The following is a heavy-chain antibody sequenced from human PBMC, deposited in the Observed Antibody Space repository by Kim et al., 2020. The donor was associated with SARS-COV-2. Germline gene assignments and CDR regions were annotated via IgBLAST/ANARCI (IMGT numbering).Heavy chain of an antibody. Sequence: GGSLRLSCAASGFTVSTNYMTWVRQAPGKWLEWVSLIYSGGGTYYADSVKGRFTISRDNSKNTLYLQMNSLRPEDTAVYYCASRSGWATSDYWGQGTLVT. J-gene: IGHJ4*02. V-gene: IGHV3-66*01. CDR2: IYSGGGT. CDR1: GFTVSTNY. CDR3: ASRSGWATSDY. D-gene: IGHD5-12*01.